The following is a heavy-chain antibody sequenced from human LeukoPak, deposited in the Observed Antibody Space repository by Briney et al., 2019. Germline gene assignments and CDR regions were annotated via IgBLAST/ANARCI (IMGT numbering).Heavy chain of an antibody. CDR1: GFTVSSNY. Sequence: TGGSLRLSCAASGFTVSSNYMSWIRQAPGKGLEWVSIIYRDGSTYYADSVKGRFTISRDNSENTLYLQMNSLRTEDTAFYCCARAGGYSYGYDWGQGTLVTVSS. CDR2: IYRDGST. V-gene: IGHV3-53*01. D-gene: IGHD5-18*01. J-gene: IGHJ4*02. CDR3: ARAGGYSYGYD.